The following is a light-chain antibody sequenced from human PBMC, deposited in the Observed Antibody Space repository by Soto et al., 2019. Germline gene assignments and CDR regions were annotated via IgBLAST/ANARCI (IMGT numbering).Light chain of an antibody. J-gene: IGLJ1*01. CDR2: EVS. Sequence: QSALTQPPSVSGSPGQSVTISCTGTSSDVGSYNRGSWYQQPPGTAPKLMIYEVSHRPSAVPDRFSGSKSGNTVSLTISWLQAEDEADYYCSLYTSSSTFVFGTGTKLTVL. CDR3: SLYTSSSTFV. CDR1: SSDVGSYNR. V-gene: IGLV2-18*01.